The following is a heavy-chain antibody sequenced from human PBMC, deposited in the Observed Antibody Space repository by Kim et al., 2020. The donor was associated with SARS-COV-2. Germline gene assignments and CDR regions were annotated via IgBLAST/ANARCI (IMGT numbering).Heavy chain of an antibody. CDR1: GGSISSYY. V-gene: IGHV4-59*01. CDR3: ARLFQPLYSSSWGFFDY. J-gene: IGHJ4*02. CDR2: IYYSGST. D-gene: IGHD6-13*01. Sequence: SETLSLTCTVSGGSISSYYWSWIRQPPGKGLEWIGYIYYSGSTNYNPSLKSRVTISVDTSKNQFSLKLSSVTAADTAVYYCARLFQPLYSSSWGFFDYWGQGTLVTVSS.